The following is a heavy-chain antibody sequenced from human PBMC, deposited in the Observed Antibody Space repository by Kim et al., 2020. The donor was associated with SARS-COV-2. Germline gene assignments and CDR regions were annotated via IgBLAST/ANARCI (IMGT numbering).Heavy chain of an antibody. Sequence: SVKVSCKASGGTFSSYAISWVRQAPGQGLEWMGGIIPIFGTANYAQKFQGRVTITADETTSTAYMELSSLISEDTAVYYCARDYRIYYYYGMDVWGQGTTVTVSS. J-gene: IGHJ6*02. CDR2: IIPIFGTA. V-gene: IGHV1-69*13. CDR1: GGTFSSYA. CDR3: ARDYRIYYYYGMDV. D-gene: IGHD4-4*01.